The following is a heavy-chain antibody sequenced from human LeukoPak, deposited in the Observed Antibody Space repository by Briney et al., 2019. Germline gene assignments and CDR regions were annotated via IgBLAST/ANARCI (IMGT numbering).Heavy chain of an antibody. D-gene: IGHD3-9*01. J-gene: IGHJ5*02. CDR3: ARDLGGYDILTGYYPNWFDP. CDR2: VYYSGST. V-gene: IGHV4-59*01. Sequence: PSETLSLTCTVSGGSISSYYWSWIRQPPGKGLEWIGYVYYSGSTNYNPSLKSRVTISVDTSKNQFSLKLSSVTAADTAVYYCARDLGGYDILTGYYPNWFDPWGQGTLVTVSS. CDR1: GGSISSYY.